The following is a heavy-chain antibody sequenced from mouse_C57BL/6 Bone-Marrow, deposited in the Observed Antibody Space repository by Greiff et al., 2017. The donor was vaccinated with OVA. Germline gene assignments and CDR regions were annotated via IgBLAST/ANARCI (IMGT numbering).Heavy chain of an antibody. CDR3: TLTTVVPYAMDY. CDR1: GYTFTSYW. Sequence: VQLQQPGAELVMPGASVKLSCKASGYTFTSYWMHWVKQRPGQGLEWIGEIDPSDSYTNYNQKFKGKSTLTVDKSSSTAYMELHSLTSEDSAVYFCTLTTVVPYAMDYWGQGTSVTVSS. D-gene: IGHD1-1*01. V-gene: IGHV1-69*01. CDR2: IDPSDSYT. J-gene: IGHJ4*01.